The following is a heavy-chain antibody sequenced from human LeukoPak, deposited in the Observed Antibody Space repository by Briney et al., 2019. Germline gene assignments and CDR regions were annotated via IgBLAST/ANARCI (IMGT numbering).Heavy chain of an antibody. D-gene: IGHD5-12*01. Sequence: SETLSLTCTVSGGSISSGDYYWSWIRQPPGKGLEWFGFIYYSGSTYYNPSLKSRITISVDTSKNQFSLKLSSVTAADTAVYYCARGGGYDYPTSYWGQGTLVTVSS. CDR3: ARGGGYDYPTSY. V-gene: IGHV4-30-4*08. CDR1: GGSISSGDYY. J-gene: IGHJ4*02. CDR2: IYYSGST.